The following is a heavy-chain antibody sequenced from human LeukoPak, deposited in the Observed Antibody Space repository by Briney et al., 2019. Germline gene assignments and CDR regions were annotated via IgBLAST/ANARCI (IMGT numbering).Heavy chain of an antibody. CDR3: AGGYSYAPRLGYYGMDV. D-gene: IGHD5-18*01. CDR2: ISGSGGST. J-gene: IGHJ6*02. V-gene: IGHV3-23*01. Sequence: GGSLRLSCAASGFTFSSYAMSWVRQAPGKGLEWVSAISGSGGSTYYAESVKGRFTISRENSKNTLYLQMNSLRAEDTAVYYCAGGYSYAPRLGYYGMDVWGQGTTVTVSS. CDR1: GFTFSSYA.